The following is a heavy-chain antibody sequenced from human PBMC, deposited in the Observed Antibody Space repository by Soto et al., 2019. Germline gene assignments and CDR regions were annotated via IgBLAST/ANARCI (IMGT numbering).Heavy chain of an antibody. J-gene: IGHJ2*01. Sequence: EVQLVESGGGLVKPGGSLRLSCVASGFTLTGYSLNWVRQTPGKGLEWVSSISSSSSSIYYADSVRGRFAISRDNAKNSLYLQMNRLRAEDTAVYFFSREVYDGSRYYSRWYFDLWGRGTLVTVSS. CDR3: SREVYDGSRYYSRWYFDL. CDR2: ISSSSSSI. CDR1: GFTLTGYS. V-gene: IGHV3-21*01. D-gene: IGHD3-22*01.